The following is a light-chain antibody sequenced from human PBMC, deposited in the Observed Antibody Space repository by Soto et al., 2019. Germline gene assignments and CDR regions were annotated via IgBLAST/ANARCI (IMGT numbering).Light chain of an antibody. CDR2: AAS. CDR3: RRYNNWS. V-gene: IGKV1-39*01. CDR1: QSISSY. J-gene: IGKJ5*01. Sequence: DIQMTQPPSTLSASVGDRPTIIWRVSQSISSYLNWYPQKPGKAPKLLIYAASSLQSGRSTRCGCSRSVTDIILTIGSEESEEYAGYYCRRYNNWSFGQGTRLEIK.